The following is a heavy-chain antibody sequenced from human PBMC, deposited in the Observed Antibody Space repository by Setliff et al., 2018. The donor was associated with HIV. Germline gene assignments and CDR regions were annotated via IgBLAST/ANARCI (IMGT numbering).Heavy chain of an antibody. V-gene: IGHV4-61*10. J-gene: IGHJ5*02. CDR1: GGSVSSSSYY. CDR2: RSTTGST. D-gene: IGHD3-16*01. CDR3: ARRWGIRGYSP. Sequence: SETLSLTCSVSGGSVSSSSYYWTWIRQPAGKGLEWIGFRSTTGSTNYNPSLRSRVTISVDTSKNQFSLKLYSVTAADTSVYYCARRWGIRGYSPWGQGTLVTVSS.